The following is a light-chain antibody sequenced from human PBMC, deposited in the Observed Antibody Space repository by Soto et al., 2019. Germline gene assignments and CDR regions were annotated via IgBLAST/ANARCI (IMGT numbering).Light chain of an antibody. J-gene: IGLJ3*02. CDR3: ATWDDSLSGWV. CDR2: NSD. V-gene: IGLV1-47*01. CDR1: SSNIGSYH. Sequence: QLVLTQPPSASATPGQRVTISCSGSSSNIGSYHVYWFQHLPGAAPKLLIFNSDQRPSGVPDRLSGSKSGTSGSLAISGLRSEDEADYYCATWDDSLSGWVFGGGTKLTVL.